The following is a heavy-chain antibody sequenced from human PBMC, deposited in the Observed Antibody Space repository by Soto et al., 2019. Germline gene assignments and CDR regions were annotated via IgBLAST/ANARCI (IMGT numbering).Heavy chain of an antibody. CDR2: IYKSATT. CDR3: ARGRYCLTGRCFPNWFDS. Sequence: PSETLSLTCSVSGDSISTVDYFWAWIRQPPGQALEYIGYIYKSATTYYNPSFESRVAISPDTSKSQFSLNVTSVTAADTAVYFCARGRYCLTGRCFPNWFDSWGQGTLVTVS. J-gene: IGHJ5*01. CDR1: GDSISTVDYF. V-gene: IGHV4-30-4*01. D-gene: IGHD2-15*01.